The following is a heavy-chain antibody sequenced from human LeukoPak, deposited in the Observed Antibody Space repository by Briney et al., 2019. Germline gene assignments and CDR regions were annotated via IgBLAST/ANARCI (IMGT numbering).Heavy chain of an antibody. CDR3: ARVLVGGSYYEKWHAFDI. CDR2: IYYSGST. CDR1: GGSISSGDYY. Sequence: NSSQTLSLTCTVSGGSISSGDYYWSWIRQPPGKGLEWIGYIYYSGSTYYNPSLKSRVTISVDTSKNQFSLKLSSVTAADTAVCYCARVLVGGSYYEKWHAFDIWGQGTMVTVSS. J-gene: IGHJ3*02. V-gene: IGHV4-30-4*08. D-gene: IGHD1-26*01.